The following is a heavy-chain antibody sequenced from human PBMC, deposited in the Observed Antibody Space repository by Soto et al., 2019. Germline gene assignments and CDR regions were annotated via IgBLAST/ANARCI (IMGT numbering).Heavy chain of an antibody. Sequence: QLQLQESGSGLVKPSQTLSLTCAVSGDSITTGGHYWIWIRQPPGKGLEWIGYIYHSGSTFYNPSRKGRVSKSENRSKNHSSLQLTSVTATDTAVYYCARAGDDYGGNYPVLDPRGQGTLVTVSS. V-gene: IGHV4-30-2*01. CDR3: ARAGDDYGGNYPVLDP. D-gene: IGHD4-17*01. J-gene: IGHJ5*02. CDR1: GDSITTGGHY. CDR2: IYHSGST.